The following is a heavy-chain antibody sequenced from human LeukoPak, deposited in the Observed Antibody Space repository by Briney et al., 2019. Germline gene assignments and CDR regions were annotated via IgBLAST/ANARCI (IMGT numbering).Heavy chain of an antibody. CDR2: IKQDGSET. CDR1: GFTISTYG. J-gene: IGHJ4*02. V-gene: IGHV3-7*01. CDR3: ARDLPTGSDYFDY. Sequence: GRSRRLSCAASGFTISTYGMSWVRQAQGKGLEWVANIKQDGSETYYVDSVKGRFTISRDNAKNSLYLQMSSLRADDTAVYYCARDLPTGSDYFDYWGQGTLVTVSS. D-gene: IGHD6-6*01.